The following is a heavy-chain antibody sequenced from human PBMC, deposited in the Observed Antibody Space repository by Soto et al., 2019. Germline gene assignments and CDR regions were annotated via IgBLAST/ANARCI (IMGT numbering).Heavy chain of an antibody. CDR2: IIPIFGTA. Sequence: SVKVSCKASGGTFSSYAISWVRQAPGQGLEWMGGIIPIFGTANYAQKFQGRVTITADESTSTAYMELSSLGPEDTAVYYCARDIAAATTIDAFDIWGQGTMVTVSS. D-gene: IGHD6-13*01. CDR1: GGTFSSYA. V-gene: IGHV1-69*13. CDR3: ARDIAAATTIDAFDI. J-gene: IGHJ3*02.